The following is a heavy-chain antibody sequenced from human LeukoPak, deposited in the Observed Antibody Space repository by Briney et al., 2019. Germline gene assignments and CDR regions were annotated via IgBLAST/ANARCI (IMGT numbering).Heavy chain of an antibody. D-gene: IGHD6-6*01. CDR2: IYYSGST. Sequence: SRTLSLTCTVSGGSISSGGYYWSWIRQHPGKGLEWIGYIYYSGSTYYNPSLKSRVTISVDTSKNQFSLKLSSVTAADTAVYYCARELGIAARRPDRYFDYWGQGTLVTVSS. CDR3: ARELGIAARRPDRYFDY. J-gene: IGHJ4*02. CDR1: GGSISSGGYY. V-gene: IGHV4-31*03.